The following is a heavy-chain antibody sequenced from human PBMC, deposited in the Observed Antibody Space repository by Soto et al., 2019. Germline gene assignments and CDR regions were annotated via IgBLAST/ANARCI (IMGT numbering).Heavy chain of an antibody. Sequence: KGLEWVSYISSSSSTIYYADSVKGRFTISRDNAKNSLYLQMNSLRDEDTAVFFFFKEKHSQIAIRSVFGFLANRSFDL. J-gene: IGHJ2*01. CDR3: FKEKHSQIAIRSVFGFLANRSFDL. D-gene: IGHD2-21*01. V-gene: IGHV3-48*02. CDR2: ISSSSSTI.